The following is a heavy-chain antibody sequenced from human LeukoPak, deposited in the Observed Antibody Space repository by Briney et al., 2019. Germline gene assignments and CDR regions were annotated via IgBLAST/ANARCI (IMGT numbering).Heavy chain of an antibody. J-gene: IGHJ5*02. CDR2: TSSDGSNK. CDR3: ARDTDPDSSSSPGWFDL. D-gene: IGHD2-2*01. Sequence: GGSLRLSCAASGFTFSGYGIHWVRRAPGKGLEWVGVTSSDGSNKFYADSVKGRFTVSRDNSKNTLYLQMNSLRAEDTAVYYCARDTDPDSSSSPGWFDLWGQGTLVTVSS. CDR1: GFTFSGYG. V-gene: IGHV3-30*06.